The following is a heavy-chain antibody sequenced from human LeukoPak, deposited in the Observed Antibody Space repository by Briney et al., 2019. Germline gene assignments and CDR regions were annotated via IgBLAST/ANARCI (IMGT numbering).Heavy chain of an antibody. V-gene: IGHV1-2*02. J-gene: IGHJ4*02. CDR3: ARELYYDSSGYYSDY. CDR1: GYTFTGYY. Sequence: GASVKVSCKASGYTFTGYYMHWVRQAPGQGLEWMGWINPNSGGTNYAQKFQGRVTMTRATSISTAYMELSRLRSDDTAVYYCARELYYDSSGYYSDYWGQGTLVTVSS. CDR2: INPNSGGT. D-gene: IGHD3-22*01.